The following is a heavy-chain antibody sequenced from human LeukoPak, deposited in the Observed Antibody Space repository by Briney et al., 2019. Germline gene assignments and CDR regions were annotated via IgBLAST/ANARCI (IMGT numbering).Heavy chain of an antibody. CDR3: ASYPRSIPTPPFDY. D-gene: IGHD2-21*01. CDR1: GYTFTAQY. V-gene: IGHV1-2*02. J-gene: IGHJ4*02. CDR2: INPNNGDT. Sequence: ASVKVSCKAHGYTFTAQYMHWVRQAPGQGLEWMGWINPNNGDTKYAQSFLGRVTMTRDTSTTTAYMELSSLRSDDTAVYFCASYPRSIPTPPFDYWGQGTLVTVST.